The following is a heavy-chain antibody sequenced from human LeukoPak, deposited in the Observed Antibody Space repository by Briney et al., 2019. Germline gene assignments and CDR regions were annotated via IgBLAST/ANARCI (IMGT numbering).Heavy chain of an antibody. CDR2: IYYSGNT. J-gene: IGHJ4*02. CDR1: GASISSSAYY. V-gene: IGHV4-39*07. CDR3: ARSHYYGSGSYRIQFDY. D-gene: IGHD3-10*01. Sequence: SETLSLTCIISGASISSSAYYWGWIRQPPGKGLEWIGTIYYSGNTYYNPSLQSRVTISVDTSKNQFSLKLSSVTAADTAVYYCARSHYYGSGSYRIQFDYWGQGTLVTVSS.